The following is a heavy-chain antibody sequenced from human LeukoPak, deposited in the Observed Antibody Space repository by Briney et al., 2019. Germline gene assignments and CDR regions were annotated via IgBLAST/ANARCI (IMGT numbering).Heavy chain of an antibody. J-gene: IGHJ4*02. CDR2: ISGSGGST. D-gene: IGHD1-26*01. V-gene: IGHV3-23*01. Sequence: PGGSLRLSCAASGFTFSSYAMSWVRQPPGKGLEWVSAISGSGGSTYYADSVKGLFTISRDNSKNTLYLQMNSLRADDTAVYYCANDLAWEGIFDYCGQGNLVTVSS. CDR1: GFTFSSYA. CDR3: ANDLAWEGIFDY.